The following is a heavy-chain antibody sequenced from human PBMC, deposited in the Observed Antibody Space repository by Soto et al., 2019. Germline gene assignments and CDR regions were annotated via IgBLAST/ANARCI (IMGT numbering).Heavy chain of an antibody. CDR1: GFTFSSYG. D-gene: IGHD3-16*01. J-gene: IGHJ6*02. CDR3: AIDRYGQLYLEDYGMDV. CDR2: ISYDGSNK. Sequence: PGGSLRLSCVASGFTFSSYGIHWVRQAPGRGLEWVAVISYDGSNKYYADSVKGRFTISRDNFKNTHYLQMNSLRAEDTAVYYCAIDRYGQLYLEDYGMDVWGQGTTVTVSS. V-gene: IGHV3-30*03.